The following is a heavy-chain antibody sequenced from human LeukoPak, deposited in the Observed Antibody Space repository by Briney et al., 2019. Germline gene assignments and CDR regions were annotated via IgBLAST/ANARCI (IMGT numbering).Heavy chain of an antibody. V-gene: IGHV4-59*01. CDR2: IYYSGST. J-gene: IGHJ6*03. CDR1: GGSISSYY. CDR3: ARAVSWTDYYYYMDV. Sequence: PSETLSLTCTVSGGSISSYYWSWIRQPPGKGLEWIGYIYYSGSTNHNPSLKSRVTISVDTSKNQFSLKLSSVTAADTAVYYCARAVSWTDYYYYMDVWGKGTTVTVSS. D-gene: IGHD6-13*01.